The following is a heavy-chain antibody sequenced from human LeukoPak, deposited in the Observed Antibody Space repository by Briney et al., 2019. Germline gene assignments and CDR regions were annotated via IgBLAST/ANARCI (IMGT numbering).Heavy chain of an antibody. D-gene: IGHD3-22*01. CDR2: ISSSSSYI. Sequence: GSLRLSCAASGFTFSSYSMNWVRQAPGKGLEWVSSISSSSSYIYYADSVKGRFTISRDNAKNSLYLQMNSLRAEDTAVYYCARDWEGSSGYDGDYWGQGTLVTVSS. J-gene: IGHJ4*02. V-gene: IGHV3-21*01. CDR1: GFTFSSYS. CDR3: ARDWEGSSGYDGDY.